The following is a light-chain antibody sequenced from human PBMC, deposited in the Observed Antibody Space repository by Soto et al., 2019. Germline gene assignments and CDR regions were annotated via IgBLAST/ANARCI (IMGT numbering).Light chain of an antibody. V-gene: IGKV1-5*01. CDR3: QQYNNWPRIT. Sequence: DIQMTQSPSTLSASVGDRVTITCRASQSISNWLAWYQQKPGEAPKLLIYGASTRATGIPARFSGSGSGTEFTLTISSLQSEDFAVYYCQQYNNWPRITFGQGTRLEIK. CDR1: QSISNW. J-gene: IGKJ5*01. CDR2: GAS.